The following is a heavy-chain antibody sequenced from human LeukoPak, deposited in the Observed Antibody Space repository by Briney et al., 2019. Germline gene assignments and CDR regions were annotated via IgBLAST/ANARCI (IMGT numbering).Heavy chain of an antibody. D-gene: IGHD5-18*01. CDR1: GFTFSSYG. V-gene: IGHV3-33*01. CDR2: IWYDGSNK. CDR3: ARDLAYSRLDY. J-gene: IGHJ4*02. Sequence: GGSLRLSCAASGFTFSSYGMHWVRQAPGKGLEWVAVIWYDGSNKYYADSVKGRFTISRDNSKNTLYLQMDSLRVEDTAFYYCARDLAYSRLDYWGQGMLVTVSS.